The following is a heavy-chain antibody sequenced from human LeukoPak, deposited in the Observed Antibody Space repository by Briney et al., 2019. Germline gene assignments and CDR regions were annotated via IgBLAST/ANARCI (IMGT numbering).Heavy chain of an antibody. J-gene: IGHJ4*02. Sequence: SGPTLVNPTQTLTLTCTFSGFSLSTSGVGVGWIRQPPGKALEWLALIYWNDDKRYSPSLKSRLTITKDTSKNQVVLTMTNMDPVDTATYYCAHLNTLDYGSGPKHFDYWGQGTLVTVSS. CDR1: GFSLSTSGVG. V-gene: IGHV2-5*01. CDR3: AHLNTLDYGSGPKHFDY. D-gene: IGHD4-17*01. CDR2: IYWNDDK.